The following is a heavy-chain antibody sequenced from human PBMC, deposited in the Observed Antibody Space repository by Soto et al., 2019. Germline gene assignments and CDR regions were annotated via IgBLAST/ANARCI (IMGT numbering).Heavy chain of an antibody. CDR3: ARGLGVLSY. V-gene: IGHV3-53*01. CDR1: VFSISSMY. J-gene: IGHJ1*01. D-gene: IGHD2-8*01. Sequence: CGSLRLSCAASVFSISSMYMNWVRQSPGGGLAWVSVIYSGGTTYYSDSVKGRCTISRDSSRNTLYLQMNSLRAEDTAVYSCARGLGVLSYWGQGAMVAVSS. CDR2: IYSGGTT.